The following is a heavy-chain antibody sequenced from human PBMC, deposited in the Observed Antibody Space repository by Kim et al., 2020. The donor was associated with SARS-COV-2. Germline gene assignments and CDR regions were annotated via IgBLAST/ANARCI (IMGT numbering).Heavy chain of an antibody. Sequence: GGSLRLSCAASGFILNSYVMSWVRQAPGKGLEWVSAITDGVGVTHYADSVKGRFTISIDRARNTLYLQMNSLRVEDTAIYYCAKPDGPDFWGQGALVTVSS. J-gene: IGHJ4*02. CDR1: GFILNSYV. V-gene: IGHV3-23*01. CDR3: AKPDGPDF. CDR2: ITDGVGVT.